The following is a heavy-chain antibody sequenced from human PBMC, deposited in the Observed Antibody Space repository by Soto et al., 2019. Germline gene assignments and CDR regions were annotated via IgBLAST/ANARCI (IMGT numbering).Heavy chain of an antibody. CDR1: GFTFSSYA. CDR2: ISYDGSNK. J-gene: IGHJ4*02. Sequence: PGGSLRLSCAASGFTFSSYAMHWVRQAPGKGLEWVAVISYDGSNKYYADSVKGRFTISRDNSKNTLYLQMNSLRAEDTAVYYCARIWDWNYGIDYWGQGTLVTVSS. D-gene: IGHD1-7*01. V-gene: IGHV3-30-3*01. CDR3: ARIWDWNYGIDY.